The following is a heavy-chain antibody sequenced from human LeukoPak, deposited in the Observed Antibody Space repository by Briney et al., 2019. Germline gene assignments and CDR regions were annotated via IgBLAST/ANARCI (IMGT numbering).Heavy chain of an antibody. D-gene: IGHD1/OR15-1a*01. V-gene: IGHV3-23*01. CDR3: ARAGNIRLDY. Sequence: PGGSLRLSCAASGFSFSTYAMSWVRQAPGKGLEWVSGISGRDGSTYYADSVKGRFTISRDNSKNTLYLQMNSLRAEDTAVYYCARAGNIRLDYWGQGTLVTVSS. J-gene: IGHJ4*02. CDR2: ISGRDGST. CDR1: GFSFSTYA.